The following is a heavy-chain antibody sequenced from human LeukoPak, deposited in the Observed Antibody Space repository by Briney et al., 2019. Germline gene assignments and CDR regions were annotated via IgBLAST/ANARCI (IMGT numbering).Heavy chain of an antibody. D-gene: IGHD6-13*01. CDR2: IYYIGTT. J-gene: IGHJ4*02. CDR3: ARDRGSSWYDY. CDR1: GASISSYY. V-gene: IGHV4-59*01. Sequence: PSETLSLTCTVSGASISSYYWTWLRQPPGKGLERIGYIYYIGTTNYNPSLKSRVTISVDTSKNQFSLKLSSVIAADTAVYYCARDRGSSWYDYWGQGTLVTVSS.